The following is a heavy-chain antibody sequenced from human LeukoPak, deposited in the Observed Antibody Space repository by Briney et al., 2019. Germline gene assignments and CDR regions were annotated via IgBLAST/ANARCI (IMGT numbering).Heavy chain of an antibody. V-gene: IGHV4-59*12. J-gene: IGHJ6*03. D-gene: IGHD4-17*01. CDR2: IYYSGST. Sequence: SETLSLTCTVSGGSIGSYYWSWIRQPPGKGLEWIGYIYYSGSTNYNPSLKSRVTISVDTSKNQFSLKLSSVTAADTAVYYCARDTVKGALAQYYYMDVWGKGTTVTVSS. CDR3: ARDTVKGALAQYYYMDV. CDR1: GGSIGSYY.